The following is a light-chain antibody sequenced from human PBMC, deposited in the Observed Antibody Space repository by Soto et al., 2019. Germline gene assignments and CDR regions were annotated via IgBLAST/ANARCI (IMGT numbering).Light chain of an antibody. Sequence: EIVMTQSPATLSVSPGERDTLSCRASQSVSDNLAWYQQKPGQAPRLLIYGASTGASGIPARFSGSGSGTEFTLTISSLQPEDFAVYYCQQYNSWPLTFGPGTKVDI. V-gene: IGKV3-15*01. CDR1: QSVSDN. J-gene: IGKJ3*01. CDR3: QQYNSWPLT. CDR2: GAS.